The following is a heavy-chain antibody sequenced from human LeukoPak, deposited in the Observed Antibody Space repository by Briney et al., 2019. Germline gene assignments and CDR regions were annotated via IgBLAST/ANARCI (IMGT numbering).Heavy chain of an antibody. Sequence: PGGSLRLSCAASGFTFDDYGMSWVRQAPGKGLEWVSGINWNGGSTGYADSVKGRFTISRDNAKNSLYLQMNSLRVEDTAVYYCARDLYSGSYYDFDYWGQGTLVTVSS. CDR2: INWNGGST. D-gene: IGHD1-26*01. J-gene: IGHJ4*02. CDR1: GFTFDDYG. CDR3: ARDLYSGSYYDFDY. V-gene: IGHV3-20*04.